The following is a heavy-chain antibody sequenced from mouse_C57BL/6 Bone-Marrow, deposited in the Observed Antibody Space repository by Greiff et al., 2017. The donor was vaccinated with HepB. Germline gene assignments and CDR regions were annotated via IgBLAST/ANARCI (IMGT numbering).Heavy chain of an antibody. CDR2: ISDGGSYT. D-gene: IGHD1-1*01. V-gene: IGHV5-4*01. CDR3: ARDRYSRGFAY. CDR1: GFTFSSYA. Sequence: EVKLMESGGGLVKPGGSLKLSCAASGFTFSSYAMSWVRQTPEKRLEWVATISDGGSYTYYPDNVKGRFTISRDNAKNNLYLQMSHLKSEDTAMYYCARDRYSRGFAYWGQGTLVTVSA. J-gene: IGHJ3*01.